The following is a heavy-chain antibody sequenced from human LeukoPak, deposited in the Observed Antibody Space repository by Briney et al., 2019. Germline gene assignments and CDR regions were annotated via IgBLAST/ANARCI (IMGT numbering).Heavy chain of an antibody. CDR3: AKHGEDSSGYYADFFDH. V-gene: IGHV4-39*01. CDR2: VFYNGNT. Sequence: SETLSLTCTVSGGSISSKTHYWACIRQTPGKGLEWIGIVFYNGNTYYNPSLKSRVTISVDTSKNQFSLRLSSVTAADTAVYYCAKHGEDSSGYYADFFDHCGQGTLVTVSS. J-gene: IGHJ4*02. D-gene: IGHD3-22*01. CDR1: GGSISSKTHY.